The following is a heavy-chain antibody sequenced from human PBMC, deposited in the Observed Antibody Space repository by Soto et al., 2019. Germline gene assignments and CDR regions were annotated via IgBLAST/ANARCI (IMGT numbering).Heavy chain of an antibody. V-gene: IGHV4-30-4*01. J-gene: IGHJ4*02. D-gene: IGHD3-16*01. CDR2: IYYSGST. CDR1: GGSISSGDYY. Sequence: TSETLSLTCTVSGGSISSGDYYWSWIRQPPGKGLEWIGYIYYSGSTYYNPSLKSRVTISVDTPKNQFSLKLSSVTAADTAVYYCAREWSYEYFDYWGQGTLVTVSS. CDR3: AREWSYEYFDY.